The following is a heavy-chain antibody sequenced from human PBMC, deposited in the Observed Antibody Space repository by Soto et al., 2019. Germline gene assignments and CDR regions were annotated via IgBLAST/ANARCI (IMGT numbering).Heavy chain of an antibody. CDR3: TKRLNLANSHFDY. V-gene: IGHV3-49*03. D-gene: IGHD2-15*01. CDR1: GFTFGDYA. CDR2: IRSKAYGGTT. J-gene: IGHJ4*02. Sequence: GGSLRLSCTASGFTFGDYAMSWFRQAPGKGLEWVGFIRSKAYGGTTEYAASVKGRFTISRDDSKSIAHLQMNSLKTEDTAVYYCTKRLNLANSHFDYWGQGTLVTVSS.